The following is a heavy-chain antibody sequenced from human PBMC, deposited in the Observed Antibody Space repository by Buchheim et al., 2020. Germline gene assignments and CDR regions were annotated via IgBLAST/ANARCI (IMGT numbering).Heavy chain of an antibody. CDR1: GFTFSSYS. D-gene: IGHD3-3*01. CDR2: ISSSSSYI. V-gene: IGHV3-21*01. J-gene: IGHJ6*02. CDR3: ARDGPASQYYDFWSGLGDYYYYYGMDV. Sequence: EVQLVESGGGLVKPGGSLRLSCAASGFTFSSYSMNWVRQAPGKGLEWVSSISSSSSYIYYADSVKGRFTISRDNAKNSLYLQMNSLRAEDTAVYYCARDGPASQYYDFWSGLGDYYYYYGMDVWGQGTT.